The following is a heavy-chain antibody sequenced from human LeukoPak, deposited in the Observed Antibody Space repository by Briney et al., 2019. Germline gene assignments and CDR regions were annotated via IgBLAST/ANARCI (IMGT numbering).Heavy chain of an antibody. J-gene: IGHJ6*03. D-gene: IGHD3-22*01. CDR2: INHSGST. CDR1: GGSFSGYY. Sequence: PSETLFLTCAVYGGSFSGYYWSWIRQPPGKGLEWIGEINHSGSTNYNPSLKSRVTISVDTSKNQFFLKLSSVTAADTAVYYCARGLRGSSGRYYYYYYYMDVWGKGTTVTVSS. CDR3: ARGLRGSSGRYYYYYYYMDV. V-gene: IGHV4-34*01.